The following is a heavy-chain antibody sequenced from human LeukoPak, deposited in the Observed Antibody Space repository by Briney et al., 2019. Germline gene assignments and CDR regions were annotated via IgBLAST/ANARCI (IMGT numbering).Heavy chain of an antibody. CDR2: IYTSGST. CDR3: ARESYSSSYLFDF. CDR1: GGSISSYY. Sequence: PSETLSLTCTVHGGSISSYYWSWIRQPAGKGLEWIGRIYTSGSTNYTPSLKSRVTMSVDTSKNQISLKVNSVTAADTAVYYCARESYSSSYLFDFWGQGTLVTVSS. J-gene: IGHJ4*02. D-gene: IGHD6-6*01. V-gene: IGHV4-4*07.